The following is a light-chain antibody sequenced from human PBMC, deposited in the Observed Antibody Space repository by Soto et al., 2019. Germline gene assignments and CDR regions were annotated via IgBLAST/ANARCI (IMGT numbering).Light chain of an antibody. CDR2: EVS. CDR1: SSDVGGYNY. CDR3: SSYTSSSTLV. J-gene: IGLJ1*01. V-gene: IGLV2-14*01. Sequence: QSALTQPASVSGSPEQSITISCTGTSSDVGGYNYVSWYQQHPGKAPKLMIYEVSNRPSGVSNRFSGSKSGNTASLTISGLQAEDEADYCSSYTSSSTLVFGTGTKLTVL.